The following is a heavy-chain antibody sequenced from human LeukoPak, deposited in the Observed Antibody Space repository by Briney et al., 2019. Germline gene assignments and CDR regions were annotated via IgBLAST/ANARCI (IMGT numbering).Heavy chain of an antibody. Sequence: SGRSLRLSCAASGFTFSSYGMHWVRQAPGKGLEWVAVISYDGSNKYYADSVKGRFTISRDNAKNSLYLQMNSLRAEDTAVYYCAREGVPTVVRDAFDIWGQGTMVTVSS. CDR3: AREGVPTVVRDAFDI. CDR1: GFTFSSYG. V-gene: IGHV3-30*03. J-gene: IGHJ3*02. CDR2: ISYDGSNK. D-gene: IGHD4-23*01.